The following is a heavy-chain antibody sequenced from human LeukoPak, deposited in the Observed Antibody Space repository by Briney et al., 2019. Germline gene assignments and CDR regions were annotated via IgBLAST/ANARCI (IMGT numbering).Heavy chain of an antibody. J-gene: IGHJ2*01. CDR3: VKGLVPGKNWYFDL. Sequence: GGPLRLSCAASGFSFSSYGMHWVRQAPGKGLEWLAFLQSDGSDKDYPDPVKGRFTIFRDNSRNTLYLQMNSLRDEDTAAYYCVKGLVPGKNWYFDLWGRGALVSVSS. CDR1: GFSFSSYG. D-gene: IGHD3-10*01. CDR2: LQSDGSDK. V-gene: IGHV3-30*02.